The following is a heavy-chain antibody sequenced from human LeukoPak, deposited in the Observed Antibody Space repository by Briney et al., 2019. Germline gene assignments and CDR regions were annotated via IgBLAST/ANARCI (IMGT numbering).Heavy chain of an antibody. CDR2: ISSSGSTI. D-gene: IGHD3-10*01. J-gene: IGHJ6*02. CDR3: ARVEIRTAVITNYYGVDV. Sequence: GGSLRLSCAASGFTFSSYEMNWVRQAPGKGLEWVSYISSSGSTIYYADSVKGRFTISRDNAKNSLYLQMNGLRAEDTAVYYCARVEIRTAVITNYYGVDVWGQGTTVTVSS. CDR1: GFTFSSYE. V-gene: IGHV3-48*03.